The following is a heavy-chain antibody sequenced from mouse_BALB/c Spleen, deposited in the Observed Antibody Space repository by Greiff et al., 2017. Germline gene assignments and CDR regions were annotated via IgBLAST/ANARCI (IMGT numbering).Heavy chain of an antibody. V-gene: IGHV1-5*01. J-gene: IGHJ4*01. CDR2: IYPGNSDT. Sequence: VQLQESGTVLARPGASVKMSCKASGYTFTSYWMHWVKQRPGQGLEWIAAIYPGNSDTSYNQKFKGKAKLTAVTSTSTAYMELSSLTNEDSAVYYCTRYDGYYVWYYAMDYWGQGTSVTVSS. D-gene: IGHD2-3*01. CDR3: TRYDGYYVWYYAMDY. CDR1: GYTFTSYW.